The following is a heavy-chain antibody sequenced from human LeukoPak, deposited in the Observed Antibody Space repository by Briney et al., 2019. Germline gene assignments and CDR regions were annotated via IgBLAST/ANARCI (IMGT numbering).Heavy chain of an antibody. CDR2: IIPIFGTA. CDR3: AHKREGYTPFGWYDP. V-gene: IGHV1-69*06. J-gene: IGHJ5*02. D-gene: IGHD3-16*01. CDR1: GGTFSSYA. Sequence: SVKVSCKASGGTFSSYAISWVRQAPGQGLEWMGGIIPIFGTANYAQKFQGRVTITADKSTSTAYMELSSLRSEDTAVYYCAHKREGYTPFGWYDPWGQGTLVTVSS.